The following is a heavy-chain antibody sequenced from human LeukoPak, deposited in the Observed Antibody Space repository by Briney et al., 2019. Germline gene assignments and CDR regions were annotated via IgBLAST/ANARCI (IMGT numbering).Heavy chain of an antibody. D-gene: IGHD3-3*01. Sequence: SETLSLTCTVSGGSISSYYWSWIRQPARKGLEWIGRIYTSGSTNYNPSLKSRVTMSVDTSKNQFSLKLSSVTAADTAVYYCARDWGSGYYDFWSGDYYFDYWGQGTLVTVSS. CDR3: ARDWGSGYYDFWSGDYYFDY. CDR1: GGSISSYY. J-gene: IGHJ4*02. CDR2: IYTSGST. V-gene: IGHV4-4*07.